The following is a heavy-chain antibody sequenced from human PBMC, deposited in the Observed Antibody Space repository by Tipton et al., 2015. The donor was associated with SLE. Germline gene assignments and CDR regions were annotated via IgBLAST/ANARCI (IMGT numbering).Heavy chain of an antibody. CDR2: INHSGST. D-gene: IGHD6-13*01. V-gene: IGHV4-34*01. CDR1: GGSFSGYY. J-gene: IGHJ4*02. Sequence: TLSLTCAVYGGSFSGYYWSWIRQPPGKGLEWIGEINHSGSTNYNPSLKSRVTISVDTSKNQFSLKLSSVTAADTAVYYCASGGFSSSWTDYWGQGTLVSVSS. CDR3: ASGGFSSSWTDY.